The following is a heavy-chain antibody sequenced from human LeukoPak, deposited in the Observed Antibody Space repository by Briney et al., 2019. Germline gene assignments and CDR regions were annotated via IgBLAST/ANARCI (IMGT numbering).Heavy chain of an antibody. Sequence: GGSLRLSCAASGFTFSSYAMSWVRQAPGKGLEWVSTISGSGGSTDYADSVKGRFTNSRDNSKNTLYLQMNSLRAEDTAVYYCAKFQGILDYWGQGTLVTVSS. CDR2: ISGSGGST. CDR1: GFTFSSYA. CDR3: AKFQGILDY. V-gene: IGHV3-23*01. D-gene: IGHD1-1*01. J-gene: IGHJ4*02.